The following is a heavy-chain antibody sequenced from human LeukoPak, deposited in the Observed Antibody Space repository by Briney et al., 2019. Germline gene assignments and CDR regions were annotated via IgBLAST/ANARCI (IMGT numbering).Heavy chain of an antibody. CDR2: IYDSGST. CDR3: ARHYGP. V-gene: IGHV4-39*01. Sequence: SETLSLTCAVSGVSISSSNWWSWVRQPPGKGLEWIGSIYDSGSTYYNPSLKSRVTISVDTSKNQFSLKLNSVTAADTAVYYCARHYGPWGQGTLVTVSS. CDR1: GVSISSSNW. J-gene: IGHJ5*02. D-gene: IGHD3-10*01.